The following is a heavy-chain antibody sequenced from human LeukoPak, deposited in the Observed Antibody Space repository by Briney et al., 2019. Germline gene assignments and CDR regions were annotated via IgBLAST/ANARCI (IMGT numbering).Heavy chain of an antibody. D-gene: IGHD3-10*01. V-gene: IGHV3-33*06. J-gene: IGHJ4*02. CDR1: GFTFSSYG. Sequence: GGSLRLSCAASGFTFSSYGMHWVRQAPGKGLEWVAVIWYDGSNKYYVDSVKGRFTISRDNSKNTLYLQMNSLRAEDTAVYYCAKGSPADYYGDAGMSFDYWGQGTLVTVSS. CDR3: AKGSPADYYGDAGMSFDY. CDR2: IWYDGSNK.